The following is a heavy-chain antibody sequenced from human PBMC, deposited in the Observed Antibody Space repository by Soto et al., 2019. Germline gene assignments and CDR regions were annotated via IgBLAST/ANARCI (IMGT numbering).Heavy chain of an antibody. Sequence: PGVSLRLSCAGSGFTFSSYWIHWVCQTQGKGLVWVSRINSDGSSISYADSVKGRFTISRDNAKNTLYLQMNSLRAEDTAVYYSVLGYSGYAVYFDYWGRGTLVTVSS. CDR1: GFTFSSYW. V-gene: IGHV3-74*01. CDR2: INSDGSSI. CDR3: VLGYSGYAVYFDY. J-gene: IGHJ4*02. D-gene: IGHD5-12*01.